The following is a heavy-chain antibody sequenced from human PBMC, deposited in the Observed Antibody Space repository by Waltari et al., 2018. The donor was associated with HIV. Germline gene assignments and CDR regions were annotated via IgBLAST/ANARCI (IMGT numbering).Heavy chain of an antibody. CDR1: GGSFSGYY. CDR2: INHSGST. CDR3: AREGGTRKRDY. V-gene: IGHV4-34*01. D-gene: IGHD3-16*01. Sequence: QVLLQQWGAGLLKPSETLSLTCAVYGGSFSGYYWSWIRQPPVKGLEWIGEINHSGSTNYNPSLESRVTISVDTSKNQFSLKLSSVTAADTAFYYCAREGGTRKRDYWGQGALVTVAS. J-gene: IGHJ4*02.